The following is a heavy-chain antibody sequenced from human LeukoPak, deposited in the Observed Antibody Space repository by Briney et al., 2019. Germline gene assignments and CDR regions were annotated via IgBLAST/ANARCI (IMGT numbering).Heavy chain of an antibody. Sequence: GGSLRLSCAASGFTFSSYAMHWVRQAPGKGLEWVAVISYDGSNKYYADSVKGRFTISRDNSKNTLYLQMNSLRAEDTAVYYCAREEGYYDSSGYYARGAFDIWGQGTMVTVSS. CDR2: ISYDGSNK. J-gene: IGHJ3*02. V-gene: IGHV3-30-3*01. CDR1: GFTFSSYA. D-gene: IGHD3-22*01. CDR3: AREEGYYDSSGYYARGAFDI.